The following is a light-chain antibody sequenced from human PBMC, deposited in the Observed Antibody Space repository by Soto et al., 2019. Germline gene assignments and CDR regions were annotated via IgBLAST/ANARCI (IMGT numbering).Light chain of an antibody. J-gene: IGKJ4*01. CDR1: QTISNF. CDR2: AAS. CDR3: QQSYSTPLT. V-gene: IGKV1-39*01. Sequence: DIQMTQSPSSLSASIGDRATITCRASQTISNFLNWYQQKPGKAPELVIYAASSLQSGVPSRFSGSGSGTDFTLTISSLQPEDFATYYCQQSYSTPLTCGGGTKVEIK.